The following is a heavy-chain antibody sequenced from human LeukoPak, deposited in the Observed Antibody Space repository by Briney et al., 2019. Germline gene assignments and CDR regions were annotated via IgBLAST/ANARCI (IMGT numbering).Heavy chain of an antibody. J-gene: IGHJ3*02. Sequence: SETLSLTCTVSGGSISSYYWSWIRQPPGKGLEWIGYIYYSGSTNYNPSLKSRGTISVDTSKNQFSLKLSSVTAADTAVYYCARLGFGDAFDIWGQGTMVTVSS. D-gene: IGHD3-10*01. CDR3: ARLGFGDAFDI. CDR2: IYYSGST. CDR1: GGSISSYY. V-gene: IGHV4-59*08.